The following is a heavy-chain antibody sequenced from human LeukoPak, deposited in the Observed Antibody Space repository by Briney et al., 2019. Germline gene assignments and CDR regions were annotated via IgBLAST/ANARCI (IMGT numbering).Heavy chain of an antibody. V-gene: IGHV3-21*01. CDR3: ARGYRIQLWQFDY. Sequence: GGSLRLSCAASGFTFSSYSMNWVRQAPGKGLEWVSSISSSSSYIYYADSVKGRFTISRDNAKNSLYLQMNSLRAEDTAVYYCARGYRIQLWQFDYWGQGILVTVSS. D-gene: IGHD5-18*01. J-gene: IGHJ4*02. CDR1: GFTFSSYS. CDR2: ISSSSSYI.